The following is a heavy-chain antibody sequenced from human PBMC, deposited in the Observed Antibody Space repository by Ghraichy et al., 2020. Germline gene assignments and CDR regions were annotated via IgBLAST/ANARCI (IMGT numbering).Heavy chain of an antibody. CDR3: ARTQRRITIFEVVLYYYPMDV. J-gene: IGHJ6*02. CDR1: GGSISSSTYY. V-gene: IGHV4-39*01. CDR2: IYYSGST. Sequence: SETLSLTCTVSGGSISSSTYYWGWIRQPPGKGLEWIGSIYYSGSTYYNPSLKSRVTISVDTSKNQFSLKLSSVTAADTAVYYCARTQRRITIFEVVLYYYPMDVWGQGTTVTVSS. D-gene: IGHD3-3*01.